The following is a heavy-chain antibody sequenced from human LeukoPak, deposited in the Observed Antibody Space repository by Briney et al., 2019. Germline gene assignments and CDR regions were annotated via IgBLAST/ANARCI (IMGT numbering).Heavy chain of an antibody. CDR3: ARWGYYDFWSGYIYYYYMDV. V-gene: IGHV3-7*01. CDR2: IKQDGSEK. D-gene: IGHD3-3*01. CDR1: GFTFSSYW. Sequence: GGSLRLSCAASGFTFSSYWMSWVRQAPGKGLEWVANIKQDGSEKYYVDSVKGRFTISRDNAKNSLYLQMNSLRAEDTAVYYCARWGYYDFWSGYIYYYYMDVWGKGTTVTVSS. J-gene: IGHJ6*03.